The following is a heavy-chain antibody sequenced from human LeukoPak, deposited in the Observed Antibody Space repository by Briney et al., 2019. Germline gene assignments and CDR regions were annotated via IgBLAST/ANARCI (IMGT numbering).Heavy chain of an antibody. D-gene: IGHD4-17*01. V-gene: IGHV3-23*01. CDR3: AKESPHDYGDYSH. CDR2: ISGSGDNT. J-gene: IGHJ4*02. CDR1: GFTFSSHG. Sequence: QAGGSLRLSCAASGFTFSSHGMSWVRQAPGKGLEWVSTISGSGDNTYYADSVKGRFTISRDNSKNTLYLQMNSLRAEDTAVYYCAKESPHDYGDYSHWGQGTLVTVSS.